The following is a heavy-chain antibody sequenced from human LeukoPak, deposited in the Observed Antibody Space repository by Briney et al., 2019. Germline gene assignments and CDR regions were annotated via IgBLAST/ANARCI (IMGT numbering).Heavy chain of an antibody. V-gene: IGHV3-15*07. J-gene: IGHJ4*02. CDR2: VKSKTDGGTT. CDR3: TTRITMVRGDY. Sequence: GGSLRLSCAASDFTFTNAWMNWVRLVPGKGLEWVGRVKSKTDGGTTDYAAPVKGRFTISRDDSKNTLYLQMNSLKTEDTAMYYCTTRITMVRGDYWGQGTLVTVSS. D-gene: IGHD3-10*01. CDR1: DFTFTNAW.